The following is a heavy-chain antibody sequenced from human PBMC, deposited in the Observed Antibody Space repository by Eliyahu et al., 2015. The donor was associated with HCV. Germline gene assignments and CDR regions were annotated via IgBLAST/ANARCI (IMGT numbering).Heavy chain of an antibody. CDR1: GFTFSSYA. D-gene: IGHD6-6*01. CDR2: IGTGDGKT. J-gene: IGHJ5*02. V-gene: IGHV3-23*01. Sequence: EVQXLESGGGLVQPGGSLKLSCAASGFTFSSYAMTWVRQAPGKGLXXVSTIGTGDGKTYYAXAVRGRFTVSRDNSKNTLDLQMNSLRAEDTAVYYCTKAGQIADRGGWYNWFDPWGQGTLVTVSS. CDR3: TKAGQIADRGGWYNWFDP.